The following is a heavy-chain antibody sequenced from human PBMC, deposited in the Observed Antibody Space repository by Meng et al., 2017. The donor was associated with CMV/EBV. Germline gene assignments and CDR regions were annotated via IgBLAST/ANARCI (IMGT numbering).Heavy chain of an antibody. CDR2: IYTSGST. CDR3: AREAFKVLFFPFDP. CDR1: CCSIVIGSFY. Sequence: QVELPELGPGLVNPSPTLSLTSIVSCCSIVIGSFYWRWIRQPAGKGLEWIGRIYTSGSTNYNPSLKSRVTISVDTSKNQFSLKLSSVTAADTAVYYCAREAFKVLFFPFDPWGQGTLVTVSS. J-gene: IGHJ5*02. V-gene: IGHV4-61*02. D-gene: IGHD1-1*01.